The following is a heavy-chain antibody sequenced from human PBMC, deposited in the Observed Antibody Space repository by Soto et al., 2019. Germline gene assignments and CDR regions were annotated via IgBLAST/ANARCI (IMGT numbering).Heavy chain of an antibody. D-gene: IGHD5-18*01. V-gene: IGHV3-30-3*01. CDR1: GFTFSSYP. CDR2: ILYDGNNK. CDR3: ALAGIRGYTFGSLDY. Sequence: QVQLVESGGGVVQPGRSLRLSCAASGFTFSSYPLHWVRQAPGKGLEWVATILYDGNNKYYADSVKGRFTISRDNSKNALYLQMSSLTAEDTAVYYCALAGIRGYTFGSLDYWGQGTLVTVSS. J-gene: IGHJ4*02.